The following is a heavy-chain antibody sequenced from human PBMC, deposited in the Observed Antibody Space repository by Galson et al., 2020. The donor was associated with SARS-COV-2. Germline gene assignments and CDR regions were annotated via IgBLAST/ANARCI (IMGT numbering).Heavy chain of an antibody. CDR3: AKDQVGVGLTYYFDY. D-gene: IGHD3-3*01. CDR2: ISRTGGKT. V-gene: IGHV3-23*01. J-gene: IGHJ4*02. CDR1: GFTFSNYA. Sequence: GGSLRLSCAASGFTFSNYAMSWVRQAPGKGLEWVSGISRTGGKTYYADSVKGRFTVSRDNPKNTLYLQMNSLRAEDTATYYCAKDQVGVGLTYYFDYWGQGTLVTVSS.